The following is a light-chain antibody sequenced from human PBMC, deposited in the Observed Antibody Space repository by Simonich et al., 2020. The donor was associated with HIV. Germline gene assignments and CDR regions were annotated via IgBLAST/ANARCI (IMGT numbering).Light chain of an antibody. J-gene: IGKJ4*01. Sequence: EIVMTQSPATLSVSPGERATLPCRASRSVSRNLAWYQQKPGQPPRLLIYGASTRATGIPARFSGSGSGTEFTLTSSSMQSEDFVVYYCQQYNNWPLTFGGGTKVEIK. CDR3: QQYNNWPLT. V-gene: IGKV3-15*01. CDR2: GAS. CDR1: RSVSRN.